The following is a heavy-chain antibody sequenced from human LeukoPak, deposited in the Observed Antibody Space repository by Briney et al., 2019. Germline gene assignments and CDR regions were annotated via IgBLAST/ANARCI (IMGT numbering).Heavy chain of an antibody. J-gene: IGHJ4*02. CDR2: INPSGGST. CDR1: GYTFTSYH. V-gene: IGHV1-46*01. D-gene: IGHD6-13*01. CDR3: AKLAAARTAHYYFDY. Sequence: GASVKVSCKASGYTFTSYHMHWVRQAPGQGLEIMGIINPSGGSTTYAQKFQGRVTMTRDASTSTVYMELSSLRPEDTAVYYCAKLAAARTAHYYFDYWGQGTLLTVPS.